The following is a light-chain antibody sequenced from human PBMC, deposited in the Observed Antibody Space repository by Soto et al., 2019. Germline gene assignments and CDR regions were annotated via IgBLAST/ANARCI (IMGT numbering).Light chain of an antibody. Sequence: QSALTQPASVSGSPGQSITISCTGTSSDVGGYDYVSWYQHRPGRAPTLIIYDVNDRPSGVSNRFYGSKSGDTASLTISGLQAEDEADYYCSSYSNSRPFAAFCGGTKLTVL. CDR1: SSDVGGYDY. CDR3: SSYSNSRPFAA. CDR2: DVN. V-gene: IGLV2-14*03. J-gene: IGLJ2*01.